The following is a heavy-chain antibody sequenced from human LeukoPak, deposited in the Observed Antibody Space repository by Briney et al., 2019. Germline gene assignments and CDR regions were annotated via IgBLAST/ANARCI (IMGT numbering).Heavy chain of an antibody. V-gene: IGHV4-34*01. J-gene: IGHJ4*02. CDR2: INYSGST. Sequence: KSSETLSLTCAVYGETFSGFYWSWIRQPPGKGLEWIGEINYSGSTNYNPSLKRRVTISVDTSKNQFSLNLNPVTAADTAVYYCARISTVTHQFDYWGQGMLVTVSS. CDR3: ARISTVTHQFDY. CDR1: GETFSGFY. D-gene: IGHD4-17*01.